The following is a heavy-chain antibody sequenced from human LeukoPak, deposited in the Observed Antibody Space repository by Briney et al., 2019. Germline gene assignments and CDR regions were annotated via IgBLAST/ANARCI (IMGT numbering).Heavy chain of an antibody. CDR1: GGSIYNYY. Sequence: SETLSLTCTVSGGSIYNYYWSWIRQPPGKGLEWIGYTYASGGTKYNPSLESRVTISVDTSKNQFSLNLSSVTATDTAAYYCARLARWDLVFDYWGQGTLVTVSS. CDR3: ARLARWDLVFDY. V-gene: IGHV4-4*09. CDR2: TYASGGT. J-gene: IGHJ4*02. D-gene: IGHD1-26*01.